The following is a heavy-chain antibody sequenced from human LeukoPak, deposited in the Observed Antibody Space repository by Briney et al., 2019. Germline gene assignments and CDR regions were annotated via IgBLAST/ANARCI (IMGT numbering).Heavy chain of an antibody. CDR1: GFTFSSYG. J-gene: IGHJ6*01. CDR2: TLYDGRNN. V-gene: IGHV3-33*01. CDR3: AREVAPLYFHYGMDV. D-gene: IGHD2-21*01. Sequence: PGGSLRLSCAASGFTFSSYGMHWVRQAPGKGLEWVAVTLYDGRNNYYAASVKGRFTISRDDSKTTVYLLMNSLRAEDTAVYYCAREVAPLYFHYGMDVWGEGTTVTVSS.